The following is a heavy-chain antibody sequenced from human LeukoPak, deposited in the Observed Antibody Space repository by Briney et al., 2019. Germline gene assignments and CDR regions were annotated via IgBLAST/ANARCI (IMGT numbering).Heavy chain of an antibody. CDR2: INHSEST. V-gene: IGHV4-34*01. J-gene: IGHJ5*02. CDR1: GGSFSGYY. D-gene: IGHD2-2*01. Sequence: KPSETLSLTCAVYGGSFSGYYWSWIRQPPGKGLVWIGEINHSESTNYNPSLKSRVTISVDTSKNQFSLKLSSVTAADTAVYYCASVSCSSTSCYVFGDPNWFDPWGQGTLVTVSS. CDR3: ASVSCSSTSCYVFGDPNWFDP.